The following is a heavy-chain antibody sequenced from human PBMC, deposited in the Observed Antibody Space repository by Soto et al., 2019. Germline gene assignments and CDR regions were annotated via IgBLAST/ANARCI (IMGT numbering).Heavy chain of an antibody. CDR3: ARDGGIAAAGRDV. J-gene: IGHJ6*02. V-gene: IGHV1-69*08. Sequence: QVQLVQSGAEVKKPGSSVKVSCKASGGTFSSYTISWVRQAPGQGLEWMGRIIPILGIANYAQKFQGRVTITEDKSTSTAYMELSSLRSEDTAVYYCARDGGIAAAGRDVWGQGTTVTVSS. CDR2: IIPILGIA. CDR1: GGTFSSYT. D-gene: IGHD6-13*01.